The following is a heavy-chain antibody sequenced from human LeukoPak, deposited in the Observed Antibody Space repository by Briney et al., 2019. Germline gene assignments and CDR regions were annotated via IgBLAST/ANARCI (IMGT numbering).Heavy chain of an antibody. J-gene: IGHJ4*02. CDR3: ARGGGMRSWYDFDY. CDR2: IKEAGSEK. D-gene: IGHD6-13*01. V-gene: IGHV3-7*04. Sequence: GSLRLSCAASGFTFRNYWMSWVRQAPGKGLEFMAKIKEAGSEKYYVDSVKGRFTISRDNDKNLVHLQMNSLRAEDTAVYYCARGGGMRSWYDFDYWGQGTLVTVSS. CDR1: GFTFRNYW.